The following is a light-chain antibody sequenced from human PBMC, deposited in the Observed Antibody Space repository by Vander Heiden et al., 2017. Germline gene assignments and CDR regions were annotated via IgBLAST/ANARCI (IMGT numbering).Light chain of an antibody. CDR1: QSISSW. V-gene: IGKV1-5*03. Sequence: DIQMTQSPSTLSASVGDRVTITCRASQSISSWLAWYQQKPGKAPKLLIYKTSSLKSGVASRFSGSGSGTEFTLTISSLQPDNFATYYCQQYNSYPLTFGQGTKVEIE. CDR2: KTS. J-gene: IGKJ1*01. CDR3: QQYNSYPLT.